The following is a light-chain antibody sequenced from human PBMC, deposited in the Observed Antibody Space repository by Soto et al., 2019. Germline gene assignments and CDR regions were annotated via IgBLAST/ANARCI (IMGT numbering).Light chain of an antibody. CDR1: QTVSSSF. V-gene: IGKV3-20*01. J-gene: IGKJ1*01. CDR3: QQYGNSPQT. CDR2: AAS. Sequence: EIVLTQSPGTLSLSPGERATLSSRVSQTVSSSFLAWYQQTPGQAPRLLIYAASSRATGIPDRFSGSGSGTDFTLTISRLEPEDFAVYYCQQYGNSPQTFGQGTKV.